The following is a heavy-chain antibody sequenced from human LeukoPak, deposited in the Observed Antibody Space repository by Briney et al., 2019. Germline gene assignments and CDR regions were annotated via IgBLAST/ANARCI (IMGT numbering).Heavy chain of an antibody. CDR2: IIPTFGTA. Sequence: GASVKVSCKASGGTFSSYAISWVRQAPGQGLEWMGGIIPTFGTANYAQKFQGRVTITTDESTSTAYMELRSLRSDDMAVYYCARDRGTGDLSYWGQGTLVTVSS. CDR1: GGTFSSYA. J-gene: IGHJ4*02. D-gene: IGHD7-27*01. CDR3: ARDRGTGDLSY. V-gene: IGHV1-69*05.